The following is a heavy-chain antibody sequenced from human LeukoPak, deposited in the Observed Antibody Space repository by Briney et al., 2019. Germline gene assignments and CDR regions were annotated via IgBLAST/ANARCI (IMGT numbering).Heavy chain of an antibody. V-gene: IGHV3-30*03. J-gene: IGHJ4*02. CDR3: AGMDVVAY. CDR2: ISYDGSDK. CDR1: AFTFSSYG. Sequence: PGGSLRLSCAASAFTFSSYGMHWVRQAPGKGLEWVALISYDGSDKDYAKSVKGRFTISKDNTKNSLYLQMNSLRADDTAVYFCAGMDVVAYWGQGTLVTVSS. D-gene: IGHD5-12*01.